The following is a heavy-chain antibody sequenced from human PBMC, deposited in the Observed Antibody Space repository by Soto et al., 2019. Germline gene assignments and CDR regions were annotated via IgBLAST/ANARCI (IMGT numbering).Heavy chain of an antibody. J-gene: IGHJ4*02. V-gene: IGHV1-18*01. Sequence: VKVSCKASGSTFTSYGISWVRQAPGQGLEWMGWISAYSGNTNYAQKLQGRVTMTTDTSTSTAYMELRSLRSDDTAVYYCARPYCSSTSRYHPYFDYWGQGTLVTVSS. CDR1: GSTFTSYG. CDR3: ARPYCSSTSRYHPYFDY. CDR2: ISAYSGNT. D-gene: IGHD2-2*01.